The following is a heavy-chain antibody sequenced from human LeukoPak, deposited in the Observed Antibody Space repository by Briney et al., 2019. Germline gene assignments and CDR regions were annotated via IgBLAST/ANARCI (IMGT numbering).Heavy chain of an antibody. CDR3: ARDSGGYSYGASNWFDP. D-gene: IGHD5-18*01. J-gene: IGHJ5*02. Sequence: PGGSLRLSCAASGFTFSSYAMHWVRQAPGKGLEWVAVISYDGSNKYYADSVKGRFTISRDNSKNTLYLQMNSLRAEDTAVYYCARDSGGYSYGASNWFDPWGQGTLVTVPS. CDR1: GFTFSSYA. CDR2: ISYDGSNK. V-gene: IGHV3-30*04.